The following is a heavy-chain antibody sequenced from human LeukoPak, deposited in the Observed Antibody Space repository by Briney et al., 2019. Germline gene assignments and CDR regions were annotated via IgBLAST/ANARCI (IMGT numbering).Heavy chain of an antibody. V-gene: IGHV3-48*01. Sequence: PGGSLRLSCAASGFTFNNYNMNWVRQAPGRGLEWVSYISSSSSAMYYADSVKGRFAISRDNVKNSLFLQMNSLRAEDTAVYYCATIYGDYGCWGQGTLVTVSS. CDR2: ISSSSSAM. CDR3: ATIYGDYGC. CDR1: GFTFNNYN. J-gene: IGHJ4*02. D-gene: IGHD4-17*01.